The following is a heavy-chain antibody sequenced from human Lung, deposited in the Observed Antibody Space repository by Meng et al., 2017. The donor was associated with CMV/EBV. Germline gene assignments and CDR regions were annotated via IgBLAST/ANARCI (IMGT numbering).Heavy chain of an antibody. V-gene: IGHV3-23*01. CDR3: ARGSRPYYYGSGSPLDP. J-gene: IGHJ5*02. Sequence: GGSXRLXCAVSGFTFSASGMAWVRQAPGKGLEWVSTISGGGENTHYADSVKGRFTISRDNSRDTMYLQMNSLRADDTAVYSCARGSRPYYYGSGSPLDPLGQGXLVTVSS. CDR2: ISGGGENT. D-gene: IGHD3-10*01. CDR1: GFTFSASG.